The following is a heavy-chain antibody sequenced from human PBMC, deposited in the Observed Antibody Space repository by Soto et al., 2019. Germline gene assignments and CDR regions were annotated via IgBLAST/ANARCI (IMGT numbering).Heavy chain of an antibody. V-gene: IGHV3-30*18. J-gene: IGHJ4*02. D-gene: IGHD1-26*01. CDR3: AKEGIVKGTFDY. Sequence: PGGSLRLSCAASGFTFSNYGIHWVRQAPGKGLDWVAVISDDGSKKYYGDSVKGRVTIYRDNTKNTLYLQMNSLRDEDTAVYYCAKEGIVKGTFDYWGQGTLVTVSS. CDR2: ISDDGSKK. CDR1: GFTFSNYG.